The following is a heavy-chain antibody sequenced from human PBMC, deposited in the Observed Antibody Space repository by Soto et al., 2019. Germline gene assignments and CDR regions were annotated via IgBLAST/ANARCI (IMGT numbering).Heavy chain of an antibody. CDR3: ASSRDRLST. D-gene: IGHD2-21*02. V-gene: IGHV3-74*01. J-gene: IGHJ5*02. Sequence: GCLRPTCGASGCTIRSHWMDCVRQAPGKGLMWVSRINSDGSTTTYADSVKGRFTISRDNANNTLYLQMNSLRAEDTAVYYCASSRDRLSTWGQGTLVTVSS. CDR1: GCTIRSHW. CDR2: INSDGSTT.